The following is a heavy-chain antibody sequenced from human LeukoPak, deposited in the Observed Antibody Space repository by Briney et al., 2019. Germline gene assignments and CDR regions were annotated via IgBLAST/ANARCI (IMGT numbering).Heavy chain of an antibody. CDR3: AKLGGIVVVPAAIDY. CDR2: ISGSGGST. J-gene: IGHJ4*02. Sequence: GGSLRLSCAASGFTFSIYAMSCVCQAPGKGLEWVSAISGSGGSTYYADSVKGRFTISRDNSKNTLYLQMNSLRAGDTAVYYCAKLGGIVVVPAAIDYWGQGTLVTVSS. CDR1: GFTFSIYA. D-gene: IGHD2-2*02. V-gene: IGHV3-23*01.